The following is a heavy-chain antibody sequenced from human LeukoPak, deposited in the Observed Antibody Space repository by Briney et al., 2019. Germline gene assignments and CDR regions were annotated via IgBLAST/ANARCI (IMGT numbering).Heavy chain of an antibody. Sequence: SETLSLTCAVYGGSFGGYYWSWIRQPPGKGLEWIGEINHSGSTNYNPSLKSRVTISVDTSKNQFSLKLSSATAADTAVYYCARRRTYYYDSSGYYFDYWGQGTLVTVSS. CDR1: GGSFGGYY. CDR3: ARRRTYYYDSSGYYFDY. V-gene: IGHV4-34*01. CDR2: INHSGST. D-gene: IGHD3-22*01. J-gene: IGHJ4*02.